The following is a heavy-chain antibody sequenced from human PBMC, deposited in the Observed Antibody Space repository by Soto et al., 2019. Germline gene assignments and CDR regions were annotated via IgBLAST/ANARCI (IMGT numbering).Heavy chain of an antibody. J-gene: IGHJ4*02. D-gene: IGHD3-22*01. CDR3: ASRVYYDSSDYYLPPDY. CDR2: INHSGST. V-gene: IGHV4-34*01. Sequence: SETLSLTCAGYGGSFSGYWCSWIRQPPGKGLEWIGEINHSGSTNYNPSLKNRVTISVDTSKNEFSLTLSFVTAAATALYYCASRVYYDSSDYYLPPDYWGQGTLVTVSS. CDR1: GGSFSGYW.